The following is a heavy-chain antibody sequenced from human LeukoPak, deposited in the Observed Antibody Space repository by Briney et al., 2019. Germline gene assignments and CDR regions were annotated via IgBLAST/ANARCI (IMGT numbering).Heavy chain of an antibody. CDR2: ISSSGSTI. V-gene: IGHV3-48*01. D-gene: IGHD2-15*01. CDR1: GFTFSSYS. Sequence: PGGSLRLSCAASGFTFSSYSMNWVRQAPGKGLEWVSYISSSGSTIYYADSVKGRFTISRDNSKNTLYLQMNSLRAEDTALYYCAKGGGGWFLDSWGQGALVSVSS. CDR3: AKGGGGWFLDS. J-gene: IGHJ4*02.